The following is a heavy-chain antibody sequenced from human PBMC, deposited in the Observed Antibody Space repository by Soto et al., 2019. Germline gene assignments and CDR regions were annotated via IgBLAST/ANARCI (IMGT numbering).Heavy chain of an antibody. D-gene: IGHD2-2*01. Sequence: PGGSLRLSCAASGFIFRSNIIHWVRQAPGKGLEWVSYSRSSGSTIFYADSVRGRFTISRDNAKNTLYLQMNSLRDEDTAVYYCARDRRGYCSSTSCYPNWFDPWGQGTLVTVSS. V-gene: IGHV3-48*02. J-gene: IGHJ5*02. CDR1: GFIFRSNI. CDR3: ARDRRGYCSSTSCYPNWFDP. CDR2: SRSSGSTI.